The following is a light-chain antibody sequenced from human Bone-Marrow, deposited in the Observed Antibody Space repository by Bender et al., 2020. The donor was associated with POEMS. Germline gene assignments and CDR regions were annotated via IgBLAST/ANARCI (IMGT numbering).Light chain of an antibody. CDR2: YDD. J-gene: IGLJ1*01. CDR1: SSNIGNHG. CDR3: FSYTSSATFL. Sequence: QSVVTQPPSLSEAPRQRVTISCSGSSSNIGNHGVNWYQQLPGEAPKLLIYYDDLLTPGVSDRFSASKSGNTASLTISGLQADDEADYFCFSYTSSATFLFGSGTKVTVL. V-gene: IGLV1-36*01.